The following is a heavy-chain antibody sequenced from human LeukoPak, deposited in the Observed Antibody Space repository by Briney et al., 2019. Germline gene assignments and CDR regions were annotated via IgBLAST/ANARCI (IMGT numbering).Heavy chain of an antibody. Sequence: GASVKVSCKVSGYTLTELSMHWVRQAPGKGLEWMRGFDPEDGETIYAQKFQGRVTMTEDTSTDTAYMELSSLRSEDTAVYYCARAIYYYDSSGFEDAFDIWGQGTMVTVSS. J-gene: IGHJ3*02. CDR2: FDPEDGET. V-gene: IGHV1-24*01. D-gene: IGHD3-22*01. CDR1: GYTLTELS. CDR3: ARAIYYYDSSGFEDAFDI.